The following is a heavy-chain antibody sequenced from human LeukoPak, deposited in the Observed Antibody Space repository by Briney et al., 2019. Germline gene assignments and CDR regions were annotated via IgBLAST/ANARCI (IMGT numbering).Heavy chain of an antibody. CDR3: ARGQWLPKYYFDC. CDR2: INSDGSST. J-gene: IGHJ4*02. V-gene: IGHV3-74*01. Sequence: GGSLRLSCAASGFTFSSYWMHWVRQAPGKGLVWVSRINSDGSSTSYADSVKGRFTISRDNAKNTLYLQMNSLRAEDTAVYFCARGQWLPKYYFDCWGQGTLVTVSS. CDR1: GFTFSSYW. D-gene: IGHD6-19*01.